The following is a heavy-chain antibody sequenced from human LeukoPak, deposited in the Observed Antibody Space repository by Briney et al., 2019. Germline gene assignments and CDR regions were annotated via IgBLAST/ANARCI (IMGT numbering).Heavy chain of an antibody. CDR3: ARDLGEEIFDY. CDR2: ISSSSSYI. D-gene: IGHD3-10*01. Sequence: GGSLRLSCAASGFTFSSYRMNWVRQAPGKGLEWVSSISSSSSYIYYADSVKGRFTISRDNAKNSLYLQMNSLRAEDTAVYYCARDLGEEIFDYWGQGTLVTVSS. CDR1: GFTFSSYR. V-gene: IGHV3-21*01. J-gene: IGHJ4*02.